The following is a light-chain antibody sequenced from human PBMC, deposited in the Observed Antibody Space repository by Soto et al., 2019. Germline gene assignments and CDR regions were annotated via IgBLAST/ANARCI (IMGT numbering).Light chain of an antibody. CDR2: GTS. J-gene: IGKJ5*01. Sequence: ENVLTQSPGTLSLSPGERGTLSCRASQSVGSIYLGWYQQRPRQAPRLLFYGTSKRARGVPARFSASGSGADFALTISRLEPEDFAVYYCQQHGSSPPTFGGGTRLEIK. V-gene: IGKV3-20*01. CDR3: QQHGSSPPT. CDR1: QSVGSIY.